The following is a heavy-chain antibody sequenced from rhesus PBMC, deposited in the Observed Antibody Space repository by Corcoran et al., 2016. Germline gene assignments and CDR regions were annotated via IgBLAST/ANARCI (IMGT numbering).Heavy chain of an antibody. CDR2: NRPNTGNP. J-gene: IGHJ4*01. CDR1: GYTFTSYG. V-gene: IGHV7-114*01. Sequence: QVQLVQSGAEVKQPGASVKVSCKASGYTFTSYGMNWVRQDPGQRLEWVGGNRPNTGNPTYAQGFKGRFTFSMDTSISTAYLQISSLKAEDTAVYYCARLSGYSFGLDYWGQGVLVTVSS. CDR3: ARLSGYSFGLDY. D-gene: IGHD5-24*01.